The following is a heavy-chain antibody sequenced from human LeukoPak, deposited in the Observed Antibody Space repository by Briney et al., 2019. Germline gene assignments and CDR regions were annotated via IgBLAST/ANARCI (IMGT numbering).Heavy chain of an antibody. CDR3: ARSGGPTSFDY. D-gene: IGHD3-16*01. V-gene: IGHV3-30-3*01. CDR2: ISYDGSNK. Sequence: PGRSLRLSCAASGFTFSSYAMHWVRQAPGKGLEWVAVISYDGSNKYYADSVKGRFTISRDNSKNTLYLQMNSLRAEDTAVYYWARSGGPTSFDYWGQGTLVTVSS. CDR1: GFTFSSYA. J-gene: IGHJ4*02.